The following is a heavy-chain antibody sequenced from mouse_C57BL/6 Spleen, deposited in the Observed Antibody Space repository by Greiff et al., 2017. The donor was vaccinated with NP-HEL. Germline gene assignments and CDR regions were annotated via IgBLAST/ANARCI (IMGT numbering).Heavy chain of an antibody. J-gene: IGHJ3*01. CDR2: ISYDGSN. D-gene: IGHD1-1*01. V-gene: IGHV3-6*01. Sequence: EVKLMESGPGLVNPSQSLSLTCSVTGYSITSGYYWNWIRQFPGNKLEWMGYISYDGSNNYNPSLKNRISITRDTSKNQFFLKLNSVTTEDTATYYCARGDYGSTLFAYWGQGTLVTVSA. CDR3: ARGDYGSTLFAY. CDR1: GYSITSGYY.